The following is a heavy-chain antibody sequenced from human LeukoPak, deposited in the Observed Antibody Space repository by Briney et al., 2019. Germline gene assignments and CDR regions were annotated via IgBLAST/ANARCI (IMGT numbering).Heavy chain of an antibody. Sequence: SETLSLTCTVSGGSISSGGYYWSWIRQPPGKGLEWIGKINHSGSTNYNPSLKSRVTISVDTSKNQFSLKLSSVTAADTAEYYCATYYCSGGSCYEDDYYGMDVWGLGTTVIVSS. CDR2: INHSGST. V-gene: IGHV4-39*07. D-gene: IGHD2-15*01. J-gene: IGHJ6*02. CDR3: ATYYCSGGSCYEDDYYGMDV. CDR1: GGSISSGGYY.